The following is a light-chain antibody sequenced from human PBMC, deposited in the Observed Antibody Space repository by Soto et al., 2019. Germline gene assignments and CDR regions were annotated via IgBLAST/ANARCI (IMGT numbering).Light chain of an antibody. J-gene: IGKJ1*01. CDR1: QSISSY. Sequence: DIQLTQSPSSLSASVGDRVTITCRASQSISSYLNWYQQKPGKAPKLLIYKASSLESGVPSWFSGGGSGTEFTLTIRSLQPDDFATYYCQQYNSYWTFGQGTKVDIK. CDR3: QQYNSYWT. V-gene: IGKV1-5*03. CDR2: KAS.